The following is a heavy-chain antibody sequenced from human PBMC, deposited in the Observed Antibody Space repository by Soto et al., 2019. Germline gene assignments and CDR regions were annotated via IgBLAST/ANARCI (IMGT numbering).Heavy chain of an antibody. CDR1: GGTFSSYA. CDR3: AREDGVTAAGTGQEYYYYGMDV. V-gene: IGHV1-69*13. D-gene: IGHD6-13*01. J-gene: IGHJ6*02. Sequence: SVKVSCKASGGTFSSYAISWVRQAPGQGLEWMGGIIPIFGTANYAQKFQGRVTITADESTSTAYMELSSLRSEDTAVYYCAREDGVTAAGTGQEYYYYGMDVWGQGTTVTVSS. CDR2: IIPIFGTA.